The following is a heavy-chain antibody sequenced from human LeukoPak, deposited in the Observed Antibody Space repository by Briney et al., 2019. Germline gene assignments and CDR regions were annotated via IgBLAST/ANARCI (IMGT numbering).Heavy chain of an antibody. V-gene: IGHV4-30-2*01. CDR3: ARSFGGDYAPTNLDY. Sequence: SETLSLTCVVPGDSISNYFWTWIRQPPGKGLEWIGYIYHSGSTYYNPSLKSRVTISVDRSKNQFSLKLSSVTAADTAVYYCARSFGGDYAPTNLDYWGQGTLVTVSS. J-gene: IGHJ4*02. D-gene: IGHD4-17*01. CDR2: IYHSGST. CDR1: GDSISNYF.